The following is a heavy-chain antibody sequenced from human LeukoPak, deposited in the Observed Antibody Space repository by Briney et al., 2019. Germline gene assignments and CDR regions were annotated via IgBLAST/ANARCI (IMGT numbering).Heavy chain of an antibody. V-gene: IGHV3-23*01. D-gene: IGHD3-22*01. CDR2: ISGSGGST. CDR1: GFTFSSYA. J-gene: IGHJ4*02. Sequence: PGGSLRLSCAASGFTFSSYAMSWVRQAPGKGLEWVSAISGSGGSTYYADSVKGRFTISRDNSKNTLYLQMNSLRAEDTAVYYCAKRKGIYDSSGPSNGYFDYWGQGTLVTVSS. CDR3: AKRKGIYDSSGPSNGYFDY.